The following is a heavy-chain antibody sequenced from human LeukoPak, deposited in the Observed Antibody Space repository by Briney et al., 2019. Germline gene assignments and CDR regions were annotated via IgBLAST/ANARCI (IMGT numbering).Heavy chain of an antibody. D-gene: IGHD1-26*01. CDR2: IYYSRST. CDR3: ARDNSVGDNAWWFDP. V-gene: IGHV4-59*12. CDR1: GGSISSYY. Sequence: SGTLSLTCTVSGGSISSYYWSWIRQPPGKGLEWIGYIYYSRSTNYNPSLKSRVTISVDTSKNQFSLKLSSMTAADTAIYYCARDNSVGDNAWWFDPWGQGALVTVSS. J-gene: IGHJ5*02.